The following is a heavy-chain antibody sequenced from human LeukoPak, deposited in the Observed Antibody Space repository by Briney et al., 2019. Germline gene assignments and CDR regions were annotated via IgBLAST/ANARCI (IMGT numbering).Heavy chain of an antibody. CDR3: ARKDSHYFDY. CDR2: INHSGST. J-gene: IGHJ4*02. D-gene: IGHD2-15*01. Sequence: PSETLSLTCAVYGGSFSGYYWSWIRQPPGKGLEWIGEINHSGSTNYNPSLKSRVTISVDTSKNQFSLKLSSVTAADTAVYYCARKDSHYFDYWGQGTLVTVSS. V-gene: IGHV4-34*01. CDR1: GGSFSGYY.